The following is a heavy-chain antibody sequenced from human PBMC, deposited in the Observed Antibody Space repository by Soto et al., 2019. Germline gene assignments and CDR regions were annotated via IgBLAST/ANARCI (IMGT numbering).Heavy chain of an antibody. CDR2: IWSDGNNK. Sequence: QVQLVESGGGVVQPGTSLRLSCAASGFIFSNYGMHWVRQAPGKGLEWVAVIWSDGNNKNFADSVKGRFSISRDNSKNSLYLQRSSLRAEDTAVYYFARGLRGGFGEDDYWGQGTLVIVSS. CDR3: ARGLRGGFGEDDY. V-gene: IGHV3-33*01. J-gene: IGHJ4*02. CDR1: GFIFSNYG. D-gene: IGHD3-10*01.